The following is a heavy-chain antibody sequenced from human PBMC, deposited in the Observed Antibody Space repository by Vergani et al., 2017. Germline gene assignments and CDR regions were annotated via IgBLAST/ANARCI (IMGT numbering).Heavy chain of an antibody. Sequence: EVQLVESGGGLVQPGRSLRLSCTASGFTFGDYAMSWFRQAPGKGLEWVGFIRSKAYGGTTEYAASVKGRFTISRDDSKSIAYLQMSSLKASDSAMYYCARQGIVGAGPANCFDPWGQGTLVTVSS. D-gene: IGHD1-26*01. CDR2: IRSKAYGGTT. CDR3: ARQGIVGAGPANCFDP. J-gene: IGHJ5*02. V-gene: IGHV3-49*03. CDR1: GFTFGDYA.